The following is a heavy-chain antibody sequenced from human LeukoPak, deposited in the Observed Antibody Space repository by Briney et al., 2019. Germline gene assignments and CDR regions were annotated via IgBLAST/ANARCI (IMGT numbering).Heavy chain of an antibody. J-gene: IGHJ4*02. CDR1: GYSFPRNW. V-gene: IGHV5-51*01. CDR2: IFPGDSDT. CDR3: ATSESQTRFDF. D-gene: IGHD1/OR15-1a*01. Sequence: HGESLRISCKGSGYSFPRNWIGWVRQMPGKGLEWMGIIFPGDSDTTYSPSFEGQVTISADKSINTAYLQWSSLKASDTAMYYCATSESQTRFDFWGQGTLVTVSS.